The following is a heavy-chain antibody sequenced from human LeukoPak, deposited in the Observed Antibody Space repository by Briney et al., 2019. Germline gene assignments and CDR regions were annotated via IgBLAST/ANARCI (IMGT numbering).Heavy chain of an antibody. CDR1: GFTFSSYS. CDR3: AELGITMIGGV. D-gene: IGHD3-10*02. V-gene: IGHV3-48*04. CDR2: ISSSSGTI. J-gene: IGHJ6*04. Sequence: GGSLRLSCAASGFTFSSYSMNWVRQASGKGLEWVSFISSSSGTIYYADSVKGRFTISRDNAKNSLYLQMNSLRAEDTAVYYCAELGITMIGGVWGKGTTVTISS.